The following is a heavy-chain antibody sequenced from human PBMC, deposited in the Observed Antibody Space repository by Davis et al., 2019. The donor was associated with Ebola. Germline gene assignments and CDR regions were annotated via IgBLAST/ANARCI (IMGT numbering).Heavy chain of an antibody. D-gene: IGHD6-19*01. J-gene: IGHJ4*02. V-gene: IGHV3-30*04. CDR1: GFTFTTST. Sequence: GESLKISCVASGFTFTTSTMHWVRQAPGKGLEWVALISSDGSIEYYADSVKGRFTISRDNSQNALYLQMNRLIKEDTAVYYCVRDGGDGYSSGWYFDYWGQGTLVTVSS. CDR2: ISSDGSIE. CDR3: VRDGGDGYSSGWYFDY.